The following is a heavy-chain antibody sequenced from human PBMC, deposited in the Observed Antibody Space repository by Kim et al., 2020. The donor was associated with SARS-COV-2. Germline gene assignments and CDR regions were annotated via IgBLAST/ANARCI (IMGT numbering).Heavy chain of an antibody. V-gene: IGHV4-34*01. D-gene: IGHD3-10*01. CDR3: ARGPITMVRGVINYGMDV. Sequence: SETLSLTCAVYGGSFSGYYWSWIRQPPGKGLEWIGEINHSGSTNYNPSLKSRVTISVDTSKNQFSLKLSSVTAADTAVYYCARGPITMVRGVINYGMDVWGQGTTVTISS. CDR2: INHSGST. J-gene: IGHJ6*02. CDR1: GGSFSGYY.